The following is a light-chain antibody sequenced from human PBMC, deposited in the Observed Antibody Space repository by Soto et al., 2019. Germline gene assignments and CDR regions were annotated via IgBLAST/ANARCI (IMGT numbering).Light chain of an antibody. CDR2: GAS. CDR1: QSVSSN. CDR3: QKYNIWPQT. J-gene: IGKJ1*01. V-gene: IGKV3-15*01. Sequence: EIVMTQSPATLSVSPGERATLSCRARQSVSSNVAWYQQKPGQAPRILIYGASTRATGIPDRFSGSGSGTEFTLTISRLQSEDFAVYFCQKYNIWPQTCGQGTKVDIK.